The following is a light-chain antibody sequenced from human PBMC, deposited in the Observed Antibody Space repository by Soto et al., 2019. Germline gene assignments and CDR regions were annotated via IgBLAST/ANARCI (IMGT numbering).Light chain of an antibody. CDR1: ETISSY. Sequence: DIQVTQSPAFMSMSVGDRLTISCRASETISSYVTWYQQKVGEAPKRLIYDATTLESGVPPRFSASGSGTEFTLIISDLRRDDFATYFCQQTYSMPFTFGPGTKVDIK. CDR3: QQTYSMPFT. CDR2: DAT. V-gene: IGKV1-39*01. J-gene: IGKJ3*01.